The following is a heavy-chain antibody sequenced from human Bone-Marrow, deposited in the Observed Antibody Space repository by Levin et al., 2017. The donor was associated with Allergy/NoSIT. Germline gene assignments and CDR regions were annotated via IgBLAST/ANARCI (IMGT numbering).Heavy chain of an antibody. CDR2: IIPILDIT. CDR3: ARESGRRRVAALTPERRKGYYYYMDV. V-gene: IGHV1-69*04. Sequence: SVKVSCKEAGGTFSSYALSWVRQAPGQGLEWMGRIIPILDITDYSQNFRDRITITADKSTAAVYMELSTLRSDDTAVYYCARESGRRRVAALTPERRKGYYYYMDVWGTGTTVTVSS. J-gene: IGHJ6*03. D-gene: IGHD5-12*01. CDR1: GGTFSSYA.